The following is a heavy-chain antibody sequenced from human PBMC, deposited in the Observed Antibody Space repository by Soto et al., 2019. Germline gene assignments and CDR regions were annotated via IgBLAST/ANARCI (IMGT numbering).Heavy chain of an antibody. J-gene: IGHJ6*02. CDR2: ISWSSDNR. D-gene: IGHD3-3*01. V-gene: IGHV3-9*01. Sequence: GGSLRLSCAASGFTFDDYAMHWVRQAPGKGLEWVSSISWSSDNRYYGDSVKGRFTISRDNSKNTLYLQMNSLRAEDTAVYYCAKDLQYYDFWSGTDYYYGMDVWGQGTTVTVSS. CDR3: AKDLQYYDFWSGTDYYYGMDV. CDR1: GFTFDDYA.